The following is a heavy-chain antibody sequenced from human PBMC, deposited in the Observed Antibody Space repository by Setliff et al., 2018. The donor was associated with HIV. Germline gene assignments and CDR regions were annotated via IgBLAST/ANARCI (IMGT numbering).Heavy chain of an antibody. CDR1: GGSISSGSYY. J-gene: IGHJ4*02. V-gene: IGHV4-39*02. CDR2: IFYSGSA. D-gene: IGHD3-22*01. CDR3: AREDSSYHYFDS. Sequence: SETLSLTCTVSGGSISSGSYYWGWIRQPPGKGREWIGSIFYSGSANYSPSLTSPVTISVDTSKNQFSLKLRSVTAADTAVYWCAREDSSYHYFDSWGQGMLVTVSS.